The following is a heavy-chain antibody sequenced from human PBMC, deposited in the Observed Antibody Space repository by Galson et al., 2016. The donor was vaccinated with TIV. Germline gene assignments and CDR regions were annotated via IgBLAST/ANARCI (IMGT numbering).Heavy chain of an antibody. V-gene: IGHV3-23*01. CDR1: GFSFRNYV. CDR2: VSLSGAYT. CDR3: AKVGKSGDYSWDAFDV. J-gene: IGHJ3*01. D-gene: IGHD1-26*01. Sequence: SLRLSCAASGFSFRNYVMNWVRLAPGKGLEWVSSVSLSGAYTYYADSVKGRFTISRDNSKYTLFLQLNSPTAGGTATYYCAKVGKSGDYSWDAFDVWGQGTVVTVSS.